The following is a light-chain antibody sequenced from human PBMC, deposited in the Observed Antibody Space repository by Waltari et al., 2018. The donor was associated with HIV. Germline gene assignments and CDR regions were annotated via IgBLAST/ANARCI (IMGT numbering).Light chain of an antibody. CDR2: DAS. CDR1: LSASNR. V-gene: IGKV3-11*01. CDR3: RLRSSWPLT. Sequence: NVLTQSPATLSLSPGEKATLSCKASLSASNRLAWYQQKPGQAPRLLIYDASNRATDIPARFSGSGSGTDFTLTISNLEPEDFAVYYCRLRSSWPLTFGGGTKVEMK. J-gene: IGKJ4*01.